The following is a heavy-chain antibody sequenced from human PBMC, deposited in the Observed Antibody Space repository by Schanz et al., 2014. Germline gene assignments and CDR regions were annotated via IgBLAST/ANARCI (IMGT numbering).Heavy chain of an antibody. CDR2: IIPILDKT. J-gene: IGHJ6*02. CDR1: GYIFGSHG. V-gene: IGHV1-69*04. Sequence: QVQLVQSGVEVKRPGASVRVSCKASGYIFGSHGMTWVRQAPGQGLEWMGRIIPILDKTNYAQKFQGRVTMTADKSTSTVYMEVSGLRSEDTAVYYCAKVDRTRYYAMDVWGQGTTVTVSS. D-gene: IGHD3-9*01. CDR3: AKVDRTRYYAMDV.